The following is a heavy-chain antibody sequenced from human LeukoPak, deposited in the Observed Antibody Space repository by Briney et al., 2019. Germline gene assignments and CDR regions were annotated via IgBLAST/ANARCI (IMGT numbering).Heavy chain of an antibody. CDR3: ARLTAAGDPVDY. J-gene: IGHJ4*02. CDR2: ISSSGSTK. CDR1: GFTFRSYE. Sequence: GGSLRLSCAASGFTFRSYEMNWVRQAPGKGLEWVSYISSSGSTKYYADSVKGRFTISRDNAKNSLYLQMNSLRDEGTAVYYCARLTAAGDPVDYWGQGTLVTVSS. D-gene: IGHD6-13*01. V-gene: IGHV3-48*03.